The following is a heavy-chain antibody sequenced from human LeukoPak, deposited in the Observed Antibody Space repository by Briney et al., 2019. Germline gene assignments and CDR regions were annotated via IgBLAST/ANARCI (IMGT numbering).Heavy chain of an antibody. CDR3: ARGPAGGYCSSTSCPPVHWFDP. CDR1: GYTFTGYY. V-gene: IGHV1-2*06. J-gene: IGHJ5*02. Sequence: ASVKVSCKASGYTFTGYYMHWVRQAPGQGLEWMGRINPNSGGINYAQKFQGRVTMTRDTSISTAYMELSRLRSDDTAVYYCARGPAGGYCSSTSCPPVHWFDPWGQGTLVTVSS. D-gene: IGHD2-2*01. CDR2: INPNSGGI.